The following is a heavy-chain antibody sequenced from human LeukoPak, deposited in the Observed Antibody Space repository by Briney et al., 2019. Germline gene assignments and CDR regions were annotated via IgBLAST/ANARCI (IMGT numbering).Heavy chain of an antibody. D-gene: IGHD3-10*01. CDR3: ARARLLWFGELKEEFDY. J-gene: IGHJ4*02. V-gene: IGHV1-2*02. CDR1: GYTFTGYY. CDR2: INPNSGGT. Sequence: ASVKVSCKASGYTFTGYYMHWVRQAPGQGLEWMGWINPNSGGTNYAQKFQGRVTMTRDTSISTAYMELSRLRSDDTAVYYCARARLLWFGELKEEFDYWGQGALVTVSS.